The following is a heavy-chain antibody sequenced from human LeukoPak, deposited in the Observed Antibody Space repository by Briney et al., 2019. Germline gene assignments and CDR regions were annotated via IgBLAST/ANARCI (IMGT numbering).Heavy chain of an antibody. CDR1: GASISNYY. CDR2: IHSSGGS. D-gene: IGHD1-26*01. CDR3: ARLGSYHDF. Sequence: SETLSLTCTVSGASISNYYWSWIRQTPEKGLGGMGHIHSSGGSSYYPSLKSRLTLSIDTSRNQLSLKLPSVTAADTAVYFCARLGSYHDFWGQGALVTVSS. V-gene: IGHV4-4*09. J-gene: IGHJ4*02.